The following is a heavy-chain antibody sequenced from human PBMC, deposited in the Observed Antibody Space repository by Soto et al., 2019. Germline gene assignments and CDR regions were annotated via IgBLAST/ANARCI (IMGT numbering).Heavy chain of an antibody. Sequence: EVQLVESGGGLIQPGGSLRLSCAASGFTVSNNYMTWVRQAPGKGLEWVSIIYARGTTYYADSVKGRFTISRDNSDNTLDLHMDNLRAGDRAMYYCARERDTTGYILRYWGQGTLVTVSS. CDR1: GFTVSNNY. CDR2: IYARGTT. D-gene: IGHD3-9*01. J-gene: IGHJ4*02. V-gene: IGHV3-53*01. CDR3: ARERDTTGYILRY.